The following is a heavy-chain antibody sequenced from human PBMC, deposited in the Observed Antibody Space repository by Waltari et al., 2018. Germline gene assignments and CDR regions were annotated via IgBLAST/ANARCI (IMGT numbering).Heavy chain of an antibody. CDR2: IHFDGSTK. D-gene: IGHD3-9*01. CDR1: GFTFSTYG. V-gene: IGHV3-30*02. CDR3: VAISTVAGGY. Sequence: QVQLVESGGGVVQPGGSLRLSCAASGFTFSTYGMHWVRQAPGKGLEWVSFIHFDGSTKNYEESVKGRFSIARDNSKNTLYLQMNSLRPEDTAMYFCVAISTVAGGYWGQGALVTVSS. J-gene: IGHJ4*02.